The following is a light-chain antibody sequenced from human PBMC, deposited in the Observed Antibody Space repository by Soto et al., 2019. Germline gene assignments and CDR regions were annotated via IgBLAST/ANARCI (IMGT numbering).Light chain of an antibody. J-gene: IGLJ1*01. Sequence: QSALTQPRSVSGSPGQSVTISCTGTSNDVGAYTYVSWYQQHPGKAPKLMIYDVNKRPSGVPDRFSGSKSGNTASLTISGLQAEDEVDYYCCSYAGSYTYVFGTGTKLTVL. CDR1: SNDVGAYTY. CDR2: DVN. CDR3: CSYAGSYTYV. V-gene: IGLV2-11*01.